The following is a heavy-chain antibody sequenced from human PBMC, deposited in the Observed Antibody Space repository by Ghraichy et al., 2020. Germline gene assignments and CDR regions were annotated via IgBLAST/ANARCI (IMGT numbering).Heavy chain of an antibody. CDR1: GFTFSLYT. J-gene: IGHJ4*02. CDR3: ARDDQKWLVDH. CDR2: IGTTGINT. V-gene: IGHV3-64*02. D-gene: IGHD6-19*01. Sequence: ETLSLTCAASGFTFSLYTMHWVRQAPGKGLEYVSAIGTTGINTHYVDSVKGRFTISRDNSKNTVFLQMGSLSVGDTAVYYCARDDQKWLVDHWGQGTLVTVSS.